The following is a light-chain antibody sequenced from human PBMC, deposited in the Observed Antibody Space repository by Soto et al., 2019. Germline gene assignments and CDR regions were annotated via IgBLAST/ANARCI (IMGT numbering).Light chain of an antibody. CDR3: SSYTSSSTRV. V-gene: IGLV2-14*01. CDR1: GSDVGGYNY. Sequence: QSALTQPASVSGSPGQSLTISCTGTGSDVGGYNYVSWYHQHPGKAPKLMIYDVSNRPSGVSNRFSGSKSGNTASLTISGLQAEDEADYYCSSYTSSSTRVFGTGTKVTVL. CDR2: DVS. J-gene: IGLJ1*01.